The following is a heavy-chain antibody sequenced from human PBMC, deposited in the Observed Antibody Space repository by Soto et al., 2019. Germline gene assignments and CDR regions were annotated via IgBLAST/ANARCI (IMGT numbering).Heavy chain of an antibody. D-gene: IGHD2-2*01. CDR1: GFSLSLSW. Sequence: GGALILSCAASGFSLSLSWMSVGRQTPGKGLEWVANINEDGSEKFFADSVKGRFTISRDNSKNTLYLQMSGLRAEDTAVYYCAKSPDLVGSSAHCSRYSFDDWSPGTLGTLAS. CDR2: INEDGSEK. V-gene: IGHV3-7*01. J-gene: IGHJ4*02. CDR3: AKSPDLVGSSAHCSRYSFDD.